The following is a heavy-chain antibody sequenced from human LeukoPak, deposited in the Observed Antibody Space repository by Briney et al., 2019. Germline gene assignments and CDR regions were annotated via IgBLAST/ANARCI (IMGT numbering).Heavy chain of an antibody. D-gene: IGHD6-6*01. V-gene: IGHV1-8*01. Sequence: GASVKVSCKASGYTFTSYDINWVRQATGQGLEWMGWMNPNRGNTGYAQKFQGRVTMTRNTSISTAYMELSSLRSEDTAVYYCARTARPRGYWFDPWGQGTLVTVSS. J-gene: IGHJ5*02. CDR3: ARTARPRGYWFDP. CDR1: GYTFTSYD. CDR2: MNPNRGNT.